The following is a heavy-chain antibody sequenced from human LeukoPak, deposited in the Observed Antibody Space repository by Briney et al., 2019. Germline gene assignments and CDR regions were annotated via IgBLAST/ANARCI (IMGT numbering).Heavy chain of an antibody. CDR2: IKQDGSDK. D-gene: IGHD6-13*01. Sequence: GGSLRLSCAASGFTFSNYWMSWVRQAPGKGLEWVANIKQDGSDKYYVDSVKGRFTISRDNDKNSLYLQMNSLRAEDAAVYYCASGRQLGYWGQGTLVTVSS. CDR1: GFTFSNYW. CDR3: ASGRQLGY. J-gene: IGHJ4*02. V-gene: IGHV3-7*01.